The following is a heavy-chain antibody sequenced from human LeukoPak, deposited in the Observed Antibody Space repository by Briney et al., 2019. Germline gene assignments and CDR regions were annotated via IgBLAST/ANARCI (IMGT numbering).Heavy chain of an antibody. Sequence: GGSLRLSCAASGFTFSSYGMSWVRQAPGKGLEWVSAISGSGGSTYYADSVKGRFTISRDNSKNTLYLQMNSLRAEDTAVYYCAKEGYYDSSNYYYVDGAFDIWGQGTMVTVSS. V-gene: IGHV3-23*01. CDR2: ISGSGGST. J-gene: IGHJ3*02. CDR1: GFTFSSYG. D-gene: IGHD3-22*01. CDR3: AKEGYYDSSNYYYVDGAFDI.